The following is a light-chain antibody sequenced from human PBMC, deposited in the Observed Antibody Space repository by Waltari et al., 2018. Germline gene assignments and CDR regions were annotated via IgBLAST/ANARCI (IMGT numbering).Light chain of an antibody. CDR3: QQRTNWPPGYT. Sequence: ELVLTQSPATLNLSPGVTATLSCRDSQSVSPYLGWYQQKPGQAPRLLIYDASKRATGIPARFSGSGSGTDFTLTISSLEPEDFAVYYCQQRTNWPPGYTFGQGTNLQIK. V-gene: IGKV3-11*01. J-gene: IGKJ2*01. CDR1: QSVSPY. CDR2: DAS.